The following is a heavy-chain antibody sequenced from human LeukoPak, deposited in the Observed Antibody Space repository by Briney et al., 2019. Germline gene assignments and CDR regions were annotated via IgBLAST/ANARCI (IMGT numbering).Heavy chain of an antibody. J-gene: IGHJ4*02. CDR1: GFTFSSYA. CDR2: ISYDGSNK. V-gene: IGHV3-30*04. Sequence: GGSLRLSCAASGFTFSSYAMHGVRQAPGKALEWVAVISYDGSNKYYADSVKGRFTISRDNSKNTLYLQMNSLRAEDTAVYYCARETPSRSGDYWGQGTLVTVSS. D-gene: IGHD2-15*01. CDR3: ARETPSRSGDY.